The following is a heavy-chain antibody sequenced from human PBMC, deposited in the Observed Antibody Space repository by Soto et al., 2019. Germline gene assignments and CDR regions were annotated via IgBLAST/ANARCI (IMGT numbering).Heavy chain of an antibody. V-gene: IGHV3-49*04. CDR1: GFTFGDYA. Sequence: PGGSLRLSCTASGFTFGDYAMSWVRQAPGKGLEWVGFIRSKAYGGTTEYAASVKGRFTISRDDSKSIAYLQMNSLKTEDTAVYYCTRVDSGYDYHYFDYWGRGTLVTVSS. CDR2: IRSKAYGGTT. J-gene: IGHJ4*02. D-gene: IGHD5-12*01. CDR3: TRVDSGYDYHYFDY.